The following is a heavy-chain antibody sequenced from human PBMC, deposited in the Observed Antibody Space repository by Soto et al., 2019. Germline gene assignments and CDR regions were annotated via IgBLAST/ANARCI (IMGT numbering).Heavy chain of an antibody. J-gene: IGHJ4*02. V-gene: IGHV3-9*01. CDR2: ISWNSDTI. Sequence: EVQLVESGGGLVQPGRSLRLSCAASGFTFDDHAMHWVRQAPGMGLEWVSGISWNSDTIGYADSVKGRFTVSRDNAKNSLYLQMNSLRAEDTALYYCAKAANAYYYGAGSYGVFDYWGQGTLVTVSS. D-gene: IGHD3-10*01. CDR3: AKAANAYYYGAGSYGVFDY. CDR1: GFTFDDHA.